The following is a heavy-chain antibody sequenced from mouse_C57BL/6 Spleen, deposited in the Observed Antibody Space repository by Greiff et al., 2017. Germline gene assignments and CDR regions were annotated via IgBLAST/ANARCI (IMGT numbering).Heavy chain of an antibody. CDR1: GYTFTSYW. J-gene: IGHJ4*01. V-gene: IGHV1-55*01. CDR3: ARSSTVVARDYAMDC. D-gene: IGHD1-1*01. Sequence: QVQLQQPGAELVKPGASVKMSCKASGYTFTSYWITWVKQRPGQGLEWIGEIYPGSGSTNYNEKFKSKATLTVDTSSSTAYMHLSSLTSEDSAVYYCARSSTVVARDYAMDCWGQGTSVTVSS. CDR2: IYPGSGST.